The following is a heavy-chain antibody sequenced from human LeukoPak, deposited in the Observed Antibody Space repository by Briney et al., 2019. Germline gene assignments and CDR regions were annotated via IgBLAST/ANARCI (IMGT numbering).Heavy chain of an antibody. CDR2: INPNSGGT. Sequence: ASVKVSCKASGYTFTDFYMHWVRQAPGQGLEWMGWINPNSGGTNYAQTFRGRVTMTRDTSISTAYMELSRLRSDDTAVYYCATISGELLSTTVTTWDAIDYWGQGTLVTVSS. CDR1: GYTFTDFY. CDR3: ATISGELLSTTVTTWDAIDY. V-gene: IGHV1-2*02. J-gene: IGHJ4*02. D-gene: IGHD4-17*01.